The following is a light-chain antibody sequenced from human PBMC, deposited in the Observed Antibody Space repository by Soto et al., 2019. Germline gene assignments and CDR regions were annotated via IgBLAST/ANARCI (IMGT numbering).Light chain of an antibody. V-gene: IGKV1-39*01. Sequence: IQMTQSPSSLSASVGDSVTVTCRASQSINIYLNWYQQKPGKAPTLLIYGASSLQSGVPSRFTGGGSRTDSTLTISSLQPEDFATYYCQQSYRSPSTFGQGTKLEIK. J-gene: IGKJ2*01. CDR2: GAS. CDR3: QQSYRSPST. CDR1: QSINIY.